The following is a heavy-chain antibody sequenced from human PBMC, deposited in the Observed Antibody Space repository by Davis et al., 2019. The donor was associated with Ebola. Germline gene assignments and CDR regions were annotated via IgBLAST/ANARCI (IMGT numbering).Heavy chain of an antibody. D-gene: IGHD3-10*01. Sequence: PGGSLRLSCAASGFSFSSYDMHWVRQATGKGLEWVSTMGAAGDTYYPGSVKGRFTVSGQNAKNSFFLQMNSLRVGDTAVYYCVRDVHPGGMDVWGRGTTVTVSS. J-gene: IGHJ6*02. CDR2: MGAAGDT. CDR1: GFSFSSYD. V-gene: IGHV3-13*01. CDR3: VRDVHPGGMDV.